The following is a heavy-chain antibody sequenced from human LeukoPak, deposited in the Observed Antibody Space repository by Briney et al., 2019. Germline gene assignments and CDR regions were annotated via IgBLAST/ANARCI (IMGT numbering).Heavy chain of an antibody. J-gene: IGHJ4*01. CDR3: ARDTIMVRGVPFDY. D-gene: IGHD3-10*01. V-gene: IGHV4-59*12. CDR1: GGSMSSYY. CDR2: IYYSGST. Sequence: SETLSLTCTVSGGSMSSYYWSWIRQPPGKGLEWIGYIYYSGSTNYNPSLKSRVTISVDTSKNQFSLKLSSVTAADTAVYYCARDTIMVRGVPFDYWGQGTLVTVSS.